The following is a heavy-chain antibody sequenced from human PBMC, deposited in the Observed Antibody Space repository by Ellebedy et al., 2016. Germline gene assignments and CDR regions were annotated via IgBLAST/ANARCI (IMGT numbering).Heavy chain of an antibody. CDR1: GGSFSGYY. V-gene: IGHV4-34*01. J-gene: IGHJ3*02. D-gene: IGHD2-15*01. CDR2: INHSGTT. Sequence: SETLSLTCAVYGGSFSGYYWSWIRQPPGKGLEWIGEINHSGTTYYNPSLKSRVAISLDTSKNQFSLKLSSVTAADTAVYYCARMVVAATPLAFDIWGQGTMVTVSS. CDR3: ARMVVAATPLAFDI.